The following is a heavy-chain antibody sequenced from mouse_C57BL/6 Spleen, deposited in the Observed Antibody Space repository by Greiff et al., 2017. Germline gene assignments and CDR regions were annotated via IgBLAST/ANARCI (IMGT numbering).Heavy chain of an antibody. J-gene: IGHJ2*01. CDR2: IRNKANGYTT. CDR1: GFTFTDYY. V-gene: IGHV7-3*01. Sequence: EVKLMESGGGLVQPGGSLSLSCAASGFTFTDYYMSWVRQPPGKALEWLGFIRNKANGYTTEYSASVKGRFTISSDNSQSILYLQMNALRAEDSATYYCARYPYGNYVGYFDYWGQGTTLTVSS. D-gene: IGHD2-10*02. CDR3: ARYPYGNYVGYFDY.